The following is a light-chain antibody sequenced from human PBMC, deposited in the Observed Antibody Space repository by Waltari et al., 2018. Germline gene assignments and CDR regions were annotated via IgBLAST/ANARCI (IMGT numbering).Light chain of an antibody. J-gene: IGLJ2*01. CDR2: EVN. CDR3: SSYGGSDNLV. CDR1: SSDIGGNKY. Sequence: QSALTQPPSASGSPGQSVTISCTGTSSDIGGNKYVSWYQQHPGNTPKFIIYEVNKRPPGVPERFSGSQSGKTASLTVSGLQAEEEADYFCSSYGGSDNLVFGGGTKLTVL. V-gene: IGLV2-8*01.